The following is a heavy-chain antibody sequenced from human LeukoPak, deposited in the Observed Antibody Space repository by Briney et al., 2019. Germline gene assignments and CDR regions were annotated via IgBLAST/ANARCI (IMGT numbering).Heavy chain of an antibody. J-gene: IGHJ6*02. V-gene: IGHV3-9*01. D-gene: IGHD4/OR15-4a*01. Sequence: PGGSLRLSCAASGVTFDDYAMHWVREAPGKGLEWVSGISCNSGSIGYADSVKGRFTISRDNAKNSLYLQMNSLRAEDTALYYCAKGDTMVLTDYYYGMDVWGQGTTVTVSS. CDR1: GVTFDDYA. CDR2: ISCNSGSI. CDR3: AKGDTMVLTDYYYGMDV.